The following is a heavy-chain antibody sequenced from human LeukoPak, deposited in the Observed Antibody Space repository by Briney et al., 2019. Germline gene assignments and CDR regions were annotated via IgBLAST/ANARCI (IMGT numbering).Heavy chain of an antibody. D-gene: IGHD5-24*01. CDR1: GYTFTSYD. CDR2: MNPQSGDT. CDR3: ARGSRDGYNYGAYYFDY. J-gene: IGHJ4*02. Sequence: ASVKVSCKASGYTFTSYDINWVRQATGQGLEWMGWMNPQSGDTDYAQKFQGRVTMTRDTSTSTVYMELSSLRSEDTAVYYCARGSRDGYNYGAYYFDYWGQGTLVTVSS. V-gene: IGHV1-8*01.